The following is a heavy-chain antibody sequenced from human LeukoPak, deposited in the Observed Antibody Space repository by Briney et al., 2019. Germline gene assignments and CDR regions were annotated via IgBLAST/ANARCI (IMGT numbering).Heavy chain of an antibody. D-gene: IGHD3-9*01. CDR2: ISPGGGTT. J-gene: IGHJ4*02. CDR3: AKVRTYDILTGYQL. Sequence: GGSLRLSCAVSGFAFGSEAMSWVRQSPARGLEWVASISPGGGTTYYADYVKGRFTISRDNSKSSLFVQMNSLRAEDTAVYYCAKVRTYDILTGYQLGGQGTLVTVSS. V-gene: IGHV3-23*01. CDR1: GFAFGSEA.